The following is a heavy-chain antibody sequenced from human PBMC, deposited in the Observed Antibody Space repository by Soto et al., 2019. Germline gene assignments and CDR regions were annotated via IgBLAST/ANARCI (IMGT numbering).Heavy chain of an antibody. D-gene: IGHD2-21*01. V-gene: IGHV3-9*01. J-gene: IGHJ6*02. CDR3: GTGRGPYQVKYGMDV. CDR2: IDWNSGSV. CDR1: GFTFDDYA. Sequence: EVQLVESGGGLVQPGRSLRLSCAASGFTFDDYAMHWVRQRPGKGLEWVSGIDWNSGSVDYAGSLKGRFTIYRDNADKALYLQMRSLRADDTALYYCGTGRGPYQVKYGMDVWGQGTTVTVSS.